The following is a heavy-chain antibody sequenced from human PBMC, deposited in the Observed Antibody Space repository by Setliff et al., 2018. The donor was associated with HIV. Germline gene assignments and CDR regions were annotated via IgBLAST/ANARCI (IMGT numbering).Heavy chain of an antibody. Sequence: PGGSLRLSCAASGFTFSDYAMHWVRQAPGKGLEWLAVIWYDGSNKYYTDSVQGRITISRDNSKNMLYLRMNSLRAEDTAVYFCARGPDCSGGSCYLGFDYWGQGTLVTVSS. V-gene: IGHV3-33*08. CDR2: IWYDGSNK. CDR3: ARGPDCSGGSCYLGFDY. J-gene: IGHJ4*02. CDR1: GFTFSDYA. D-gene: IGHD2-15*01.